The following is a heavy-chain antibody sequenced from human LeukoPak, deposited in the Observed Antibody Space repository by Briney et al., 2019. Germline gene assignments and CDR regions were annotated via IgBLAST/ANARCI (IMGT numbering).Heavy chain of an antibody. J-gene: IGHJ5*02. Sequence: SVKVSCKASGGTFSSYAISWVRQAPGQGLEWMGGIIPIFGTANYAQKFQGRVTITADESTSTAYMELSSLRSEDTAVYYCARQSSDCSSTSCMGWFDPWGQGTLVTVSS. V-gene: IGHV1-69*13. CDR1: GGTFSSYA. CDR3: ARQSSDCSSTSCMGWFDP. D-gene: IGHD2-2*01. CDR2: IIPIFGTA.